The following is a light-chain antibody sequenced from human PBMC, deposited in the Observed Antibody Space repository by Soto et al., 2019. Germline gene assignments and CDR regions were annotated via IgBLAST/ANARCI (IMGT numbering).Light chain of an antibody. J-gene: IGKJ1*01. CDR1: QNIDHY. V-gene: IGKV1-39*01. CDR3: QQSYNTPT. CDR2: STS. Sequence: DIRMTQSPSSLSASVGDRVTITCRASQNIDHYLNWYQQKPGGAPKLLIYSTSTLQSGVPSRFSGSGTGTDFTLTISSLQPEDFATYHCQQSYNTPTFGQGTRLEVK.